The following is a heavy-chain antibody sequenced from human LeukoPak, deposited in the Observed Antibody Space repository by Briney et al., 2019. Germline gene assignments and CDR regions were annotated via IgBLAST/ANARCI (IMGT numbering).Heavy chain of an antibody. D-gene: IGHD3-9*01. J-gene: IGHJ4*02. CDR1: GFTFSSYG. CDR2: IRSKAYGGTT. CDR3: TRDGLTLRYFDWLVDY. V-gene: IGHV3-49*04. Sequence: TGGSLRLSCAASGFTFSSYGMHWVRQAPGKGLEWVGFIRSKAYGGTTEYAASVKGRFTISRDDSKSIAYLQMNSLKTEDTAVYYCTRDGLTLRYFDWLVDYWGQGTLVTVSS.